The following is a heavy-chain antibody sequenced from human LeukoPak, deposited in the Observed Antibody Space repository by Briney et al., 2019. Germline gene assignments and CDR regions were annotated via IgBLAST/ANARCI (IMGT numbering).Heavy chain of an antibody. D-gene: IGHD2/OR15-2a*01. CDR1: GLTFSSFA. CDR3: ATESSLSN. V-gene: IGHV3-30*04. J-gene: IGHJ4*02. CDR2: ISYDGTYA. Sequence: GRSLRLSCAASGLTFSSFAMDWVRQAPGKGLEWVGDISYDGTYAYYAASVRGRFTISRDNSKNTLYLQMNSLRTEDTAVYYCATESSLSNWGLGTLVTVSS.